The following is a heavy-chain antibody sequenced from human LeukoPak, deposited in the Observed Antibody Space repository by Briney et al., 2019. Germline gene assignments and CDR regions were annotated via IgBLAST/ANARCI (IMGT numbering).Heavy chain of an antibody. CDR2: IIPIFDTA. Sequence: ASVKVSCKASGGTFSNYAISWVPRAPGQGLEWMGGIIPIFDTANYAQKFQGRVTITADESTSTAYMELSSLRSEDTAVYYCARSPPPPTTVITPGSFNNWFDPWGQGTLVTVSS. J-gene: IGHJ5*02. CDR1: GGTFSNYA. CDR3: ARSPPPPTTVITPGSFNNWFDP. D-gene: IGHD4-23*01. V-gene: IGHV1-69*01.